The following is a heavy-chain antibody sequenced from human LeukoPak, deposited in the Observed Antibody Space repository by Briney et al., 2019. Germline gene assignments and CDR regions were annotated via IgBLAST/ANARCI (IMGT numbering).Heavy chain of an antibody. CDR1: GGSFSIYY. V-gene: IGHV4-34*01. Sequence: PSETLSRTCAVYGGSFSIYYRSWIRQPPGKGLEWIGKINHSGSTNYNPSLKSRVTISVDTSKNQFSLKLSSVTAADTAVYYCARGLSFNIVANRNWFDPWGQGTLVTVSS. D-gene: IGHD2-15*01. CDR2: INHSGST. J-gene: IGHJ5*02. CDR3: ARGLSFNIVANRNWFDP.